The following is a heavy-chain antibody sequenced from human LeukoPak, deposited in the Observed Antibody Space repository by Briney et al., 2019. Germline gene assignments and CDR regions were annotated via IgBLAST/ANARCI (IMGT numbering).Heavy chain of an antibody. V-gene: IGHV1-8*01. CDR3: ARLYYDSSGYYPGRYYYMDV. J-gene: IGHJ6*03. CDR2: MNPNSGNT. D-gene: IGHD3-22*01. Sequence: ASVKVSCKASGYAFTSYDINWVRQATGQGLEWMGWMNPNSGNTGYAQKFQGRVTMTRNTSISTAYMELSSLRSEDTAVYYCARLYYDSSGYYPGRYYYMDVWGKGTTVTVSS. CDR1: GYAFTSYD.